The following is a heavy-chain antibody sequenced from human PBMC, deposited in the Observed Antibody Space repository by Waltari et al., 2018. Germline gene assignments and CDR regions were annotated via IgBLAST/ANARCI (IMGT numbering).Heavy chain of an antibody. CDR2: IYTSWST. V-gene: IGHV4-4*07. D-gene: IGHD6-6*01. J-gene: IGHJ4*02. CDR1: GGSISSYY. CDR3: AKDLAGYSSSPSLGNY. Sequence: QVQLQESGPGLVKPSETLSLTCTVSGGSISSYYWSWIRQPAGKGLEWIGRIYTSWSTNYNPSLKSRVTMSVDTSKNTLYLQMNSLRAEDTAVYYCAKDLAGYSSSPSLGNYWGQGTLVTVSS.